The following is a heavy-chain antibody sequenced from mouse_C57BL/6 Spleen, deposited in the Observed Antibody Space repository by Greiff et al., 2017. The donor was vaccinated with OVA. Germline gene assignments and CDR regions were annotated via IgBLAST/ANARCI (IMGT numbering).Heavy chain of an antibody. CDR1: GYSFTSYY. J-gene: IGHJ4*01. CDR2: IYPGSGNT. CDR3: ARGYYDMDY. V-gene: IGHV1-66*01. Sequence: VKVVESGPELVKPGASVKISCKASGYSFTSYYIHWVKQRPGQGLEWIGWIYPGSGNTKYNEKFKGKATLTADTSSSTAYMQLSSLTSEDSAVYYCARGYYDMDYWGQGTSVTVSS.